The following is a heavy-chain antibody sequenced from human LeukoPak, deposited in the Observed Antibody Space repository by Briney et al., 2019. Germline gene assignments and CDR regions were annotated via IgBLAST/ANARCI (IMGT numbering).Heavy chain of an antibody. V-gene: IGHV3-23*01. D-gene: IGHD3-10*01. CDR3: AKREVGVYYYYMDV. CDR2: ISGSGGST. CDR1: GFTFSSYA. Sequence: GGSLRLSCAASGFTFSSYAMSWVRQAPGKGLEWVSAISGSGGSTYYADSVRGRFTISRDNSKNTLYLQMNSLRAEDTAVYYCAKREVGVYYYYMDVWGQGTLVTVSS. J-gene: IGHJ6*03.